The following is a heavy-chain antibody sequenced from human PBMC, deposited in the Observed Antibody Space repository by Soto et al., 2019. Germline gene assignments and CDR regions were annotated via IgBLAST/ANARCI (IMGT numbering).Heavy chain of an antibody. CDR3: ARDIGTSDYYGMDV. CDR1: GYTFTGDY. V-gene: IGHV1-2*04. Sequence: ASVKVSCKASGYTFTGDYMHWVRQAPGQGRELMGWINPNSGGTNYAQKFQGWVTMTGDRLISTDYMELSRLRSDDTAVYYCARDIGTSDYYGMDVGGEGTTDTVYS. J-gene: IGHJ6*04. D-gene: IGHD3-16*02. CDR2: INPNSGGT.